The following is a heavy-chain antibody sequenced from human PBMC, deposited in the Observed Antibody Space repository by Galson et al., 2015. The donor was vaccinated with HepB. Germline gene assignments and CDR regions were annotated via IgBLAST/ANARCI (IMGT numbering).Heavy chain of an antibody. CDR3: ARVVYYYDNSGSSHFNY. V-gene: IGHV1-18*01. J-gene: IGHJ4*02. CDR2: IHPYTAYT. CDR1: GYSFVWYC. D-gene: IGHD3-22*01. Sequence: SVKVSCKASGYSFVWYCITWVRQAPGQGLERLGWIHPYTAYTTYAQNLQGRITMTKDTSTSTAYMELRSLRSEDTAVYYCARVVYYYDNSGSSHFNYWGQGTLVTVSS.